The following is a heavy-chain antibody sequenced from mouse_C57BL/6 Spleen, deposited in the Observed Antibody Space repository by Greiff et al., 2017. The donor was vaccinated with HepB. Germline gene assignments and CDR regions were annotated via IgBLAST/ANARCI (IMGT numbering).Heavy chain of an antibody. CDR3: ASPVTTVVGGYFDV. D-gene: IGHD1-1*01. CDR2: IDPANGNT. V-gene: IGHV14-3*01. J-gene: IGHJ1*03. Sequence: EVMLVESVAELVRPGASVKLSCTASGFNIKNTYMHWVKQRPEQGLEWIGRIDPANGNTKYAPKFQGKATITADTSSNTAYLQLSSLTSEDTAIYYCASPVTTVVGGYFDVWGTGTTVTVSS. CDR1: GFNIKNTY.